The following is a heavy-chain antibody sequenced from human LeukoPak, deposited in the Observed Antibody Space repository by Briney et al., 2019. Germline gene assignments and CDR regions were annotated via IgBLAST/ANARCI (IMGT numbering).Heavy chain of an antibody. CDR2: MNPNRGNT. J-gene: IGHJ5*02. D-gene: IGHD6-13*01. Sequence: ASVKVSFKASGYTFTSYDINWVRQATGQGREWMGWMNPNRGNTGYAQKVQGRVTISRNTSISTAYMELSSLRSEDTAVYYCARGPSRRRQQLVLGYWFDPWGQGTLVTVSS. CDR3: ARGPSRRRQQLVLGYWFDP. CDR1: GYTFTSYD. V-gene: IGHV1-8*03.